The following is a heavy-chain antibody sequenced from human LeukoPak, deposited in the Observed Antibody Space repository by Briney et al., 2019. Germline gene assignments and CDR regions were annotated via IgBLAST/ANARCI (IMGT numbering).Heavy chain of an antibody. CDR1: GFTFSDYY. Sequence: AGGSLRLSCAASGFTFSDYYMSWIRQAPGKGLEWVGFIRSKAYGGTTEYAASVKGRFTISRDDSKSIAYLQMNSLKTEDTAVYYCTREGLVVITRRGMRAFDIWGQGTMVTVSS. D-gene: IGHD3-22*01. J-gene: IGHJ3*02. V-gene: IGHV3-49*03. CDR3: TREGLVVITRRGMRAFDI. CDR2: IRSKAYGGTT.